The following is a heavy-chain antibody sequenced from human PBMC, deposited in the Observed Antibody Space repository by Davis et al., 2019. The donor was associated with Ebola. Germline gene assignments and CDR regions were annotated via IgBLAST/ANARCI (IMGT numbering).Heavy chain of an antibody. D-gene: IGHD6-19*01. CDR1: VITFSSYA. CDR3: AKAVAVYYYYYGMDV. V-gene: IGHV3-23*01. J-gene: IGHJ6*04. Sequence: GESLKISCTDSVITFSSYAMTWVRQAPGKGLEWVSGISGSGGSTYYADSVKGRFTISRDNSKNTLYLQMNSLRAEDTAVYYCAKAVAVYYYYYGMDVWGKGTTVTVSS. CDR2: ISGSGGST.